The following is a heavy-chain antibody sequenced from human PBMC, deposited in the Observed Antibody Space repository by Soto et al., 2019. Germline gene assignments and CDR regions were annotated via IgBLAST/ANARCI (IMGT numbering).Heavy chain of an antibody. V-gene: IGHV3-23*01. D-gene: IGHD1-26*01. CDR2: ISGSGGST. CDR3: AKDRASKYSGSYYYYGIDV. CDR1: GFTFSSYA. Sequence: PGGSLRLSCAASGFTFSSYAMSWVRQAPGKGLEWVSAISGSGGSTYYADSVKGRFTISRDNSKNTLYLQMSSLRAGDTAVYYCAKDRASKYSGSYYYYGIDVWGQRTTVTVSS. J-gene: IGHJ6*02.